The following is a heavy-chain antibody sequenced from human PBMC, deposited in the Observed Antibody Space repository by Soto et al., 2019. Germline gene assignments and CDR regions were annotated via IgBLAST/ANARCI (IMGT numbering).Heavy chain of an antibody. V-gene: IGHV1-8*01. CDR2: MNPNSGNT. J-gene: IGHJ6*03. D-gene: IGHD3-3*01. CDR1: GYTFTSYD. CDR3: AREGYDFWSGYAYYYMDV. Sequence: ASVKVSCKASGYTFTSYDINWVRQATGQGLEWMGWMNPNSGNTGYAQKFQGRVTMTRNTSLSTAYMELSSLRSEDTAVYYCAREGYDFWSGYAYYYMDVWGKGTTVTVSS.